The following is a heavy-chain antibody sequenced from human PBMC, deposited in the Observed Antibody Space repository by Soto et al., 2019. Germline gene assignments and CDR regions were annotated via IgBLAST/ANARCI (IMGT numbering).Heavy chain of an antibody. D-gene: IGHD3-3*01. J-gene: IGHJ6*03. CDR2: ISGSGGST. CDR1: GFTFSSYA. CDR3: AKPPDFELDYYYYYMDV. Sequence: GGSLRLSCAASGFTFSSYAMSWVRQAPGKGLEWVSAISGSGGSTYYADSVKGRFTISRDNSKNTLYLQMNSLRAEDTAVYYCAKPPDFELDYYYYYMDVWGKGTTVTVSS. V-gene: IGHV3-23*01.